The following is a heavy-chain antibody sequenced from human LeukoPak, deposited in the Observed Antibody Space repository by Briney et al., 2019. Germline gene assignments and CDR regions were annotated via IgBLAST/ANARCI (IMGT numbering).Heavy chain of an antibody. J-gene: IGHJ3*02. CDR2: IGDSGSTI. CDR3: ARDYLVGGTDAFDI. V-gene: IGHV3-48*03. CDR1: GLTLNNAW. D-gene: IGHD1-1*01. Sequence: GGSLRLSCAASGLTLNNAWMNWVRQAPGKGLEWVSYIGDSGSTIYYADSVKGRFTISRDNAKNSLYLQMDRLRGEDTAVYYCARDYLVGGTDAFDIWGQGTMVAVSS.